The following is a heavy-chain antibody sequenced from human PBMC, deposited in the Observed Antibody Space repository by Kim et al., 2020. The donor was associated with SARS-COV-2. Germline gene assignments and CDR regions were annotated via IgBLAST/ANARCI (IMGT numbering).Heavy chain of an antibody. CDR1: GFTFSSYE. J-gene: IGHJ4*02. CDR2: ISSSGSTI. Sequence: GGSLRLSCEASGFTFSSYEMNWVRQAPGKGLEWVSYISSSGSTIYYADSVKGRFTISRDNAKNSLYLQMNSLRAEDTAVYYCARPSLQSPYYFDYWGQGTLVTVSS. D-gene: IGHD4-4*01. V-gene: IGHV3-48*03. CDR3: ARPSLQSPYYFDY.